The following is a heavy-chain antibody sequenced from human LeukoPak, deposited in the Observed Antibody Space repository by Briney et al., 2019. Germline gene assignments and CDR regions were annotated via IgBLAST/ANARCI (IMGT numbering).Heavy chain of an antibody. CDR1: GYPINNAYY. CDR3: ARQYDSYFYYYLDL. Sequence: PSETLSLTCGVSGYPINNAYYWVWIRQPPGNGLDWIGSLYHPYRTYYNPSLKSRVTMSVDTSRNQFSLRLSFVTAADTAVYYCARQYDSYFYYYLDLWGTGTTVTVSS. D-gene: IGHD2-2*01. V-gene: IGHV4-38-2*01. J-gene: IGHJ6*03. CDR2: LYHPYRT.